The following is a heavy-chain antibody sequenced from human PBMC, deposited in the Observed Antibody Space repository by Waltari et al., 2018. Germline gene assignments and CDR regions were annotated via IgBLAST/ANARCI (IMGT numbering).Heavy chain of an antibody. V-gene: IGHV3-33*06. CDR1: GFSLSNFG. Sequence: QVQLVESGGGVVQPGMSLRLSCAASGFSLSNFGMHWVRQVPGKGLEWGALACFDGVKKYYADCVGRRLTSSRDNSKNTLYLDIKHLRVDDTAIYYCSKDAFGNTYLDHWGQGTLVTVSS. J-gene: IGHJ5*02. CDR3: SKDAFGNTYLDH. CDR2: ACFDGVKK. D-gene: IGHD3-10*01.